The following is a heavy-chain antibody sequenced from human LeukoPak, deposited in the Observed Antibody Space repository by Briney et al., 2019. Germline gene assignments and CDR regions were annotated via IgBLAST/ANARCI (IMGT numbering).Heavy chain of an antibody. Sequence: GGSLRLSCAASGFTFDDYGMSWVRQAPGKGLEWVSAISGSGGSTYYADSVKGRFTISRDNSKNTLYLQMNSLRAEDTAVYYCAKDLSAKDLTTYYYDSSGYYYPGDWGQGTLVTVSS. CDR3: AKDLSAKDLTTYYYDSSGYYYPGD. D-gene: IGHD3-22*01. J-gene: IGHJ4*02. V-gene: IGHV3-23*01. CDR2: ISGSGGST. CDR1: GFTFDDYG.